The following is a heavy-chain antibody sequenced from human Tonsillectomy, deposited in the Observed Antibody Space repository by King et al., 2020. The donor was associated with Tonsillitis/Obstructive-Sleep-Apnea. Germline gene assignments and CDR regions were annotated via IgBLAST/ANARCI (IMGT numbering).Heavy chain of an antibody. CDR3: ARDHGYCSSTSCYKPPYYYYYMDV. J-gene: IGHJ6*03. CDR2: IYYSGST. V-gene: IGHV4-59*01. D-gene: IGHD2-2*02. Sequence: QLQESGPGLVKPSETLSLTCTVSGGPISSYYWSWIRQPPGKGLEWIGYIYYSGSTNYNPSLKSRVTLSVDTSKKQFSLKLSSVTAADTAVYYCARDHGYCSSTSCYKPPYYYYYMDVWGKGTTVTVSS. CDR1: GGPISSYY.